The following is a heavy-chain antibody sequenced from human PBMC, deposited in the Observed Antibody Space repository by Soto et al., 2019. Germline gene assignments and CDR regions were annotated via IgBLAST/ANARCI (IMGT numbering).Heavy chain of an antibody. CDR1: GFTFSSYT. V-gene: IGHV3-23*01. CDR3: AKAPVGAIYHFDY. J-gene: IGHJ4*02. Sequence: EVQVLESGGGLVQPGGSLRLSCTASGFTFSSYTMTWVRQAPGKGLGWVSGISGSGGSTYYADSVKGRFTISRDNSKNTLYLQMNSLTADDTAVYYCAKAPVGAIYHFDYWGQGTLVTVSS. D-gene: IGHD1-26*01. CDR2: ISGSGGST.